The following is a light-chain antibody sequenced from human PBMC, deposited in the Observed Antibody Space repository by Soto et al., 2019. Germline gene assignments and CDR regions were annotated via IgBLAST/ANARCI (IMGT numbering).Light chain of an antibody. J-gene: IGKJ5*01. CDR2: DAV. CDR3: QQRGNWPPIT. Sequence: EIVLTQSPATLSLSPGERATLSCRASQSVSHYLAWYQQKPGQAPRLLVYDAVNTAIGIPARFSGSGSGTDFTLTISSLEPEDFAVYYCQQRGNWPPITFGQGTRLEVK. CDR1: QSVSHY. V-gene: IGKV3-11*01.